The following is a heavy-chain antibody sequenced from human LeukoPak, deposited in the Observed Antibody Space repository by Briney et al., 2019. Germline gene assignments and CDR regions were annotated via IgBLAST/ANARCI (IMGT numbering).Heavy chain of an antibody. Sequence: GGSLRLSCAASGFTFSSYAMSWVRQAPGKGLEWVSSITGSGGSTYYADSVKGRFTMSRDNSKNTLYLQMNSLRAEDTAVYYCAKDLGSSPPGVDWGQGTLVTVSS. CDR2: ITGSGGST. J-gene: IGHJ4*02. CDR3: AKDLGSSPPGVD. V-gene: IGHV3-23*01. CDR1: GFTFSSYA. D-gene: IGHD6-13*01.